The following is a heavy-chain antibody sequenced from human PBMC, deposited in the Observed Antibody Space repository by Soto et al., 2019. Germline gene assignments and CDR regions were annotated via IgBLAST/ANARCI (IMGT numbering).Heavy chain of an antibody. CDR1: GGSISNHHYY. Sequence: XGTLSLTCTVSGGSISNHHYYWGWVRQPPGKGLEWIGSIYSGGNTYFNPSLKSRVSISIDSSENQFSLKLSSVTASDMAVYYCPIGFNSAWIDSWGLGTLVTVSS. V-gene: IGHV4-39*01. CDR3: PIGFNSAWIDS. D-gene: IGHD1-1*01. J-gene: IGHJ4*02. CDR2: IYSGGNT.